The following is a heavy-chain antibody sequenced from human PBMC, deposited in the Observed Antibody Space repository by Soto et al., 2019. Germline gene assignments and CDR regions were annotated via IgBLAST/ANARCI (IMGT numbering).Heavy chain of an antibody. CDR1: GGSISSGDYY. Sequence: QVQLQESGPGLVKPSQTLSLTCTVSGGSISSGDYYWSWIRQPPGKGLEWIGYIYYSGSTYYNPSHKSRVTISVDTSKNRFSLKRSSVTAADTAVYYCAGGAGQEGVVIRYYYGMDVWGQGTTVTVSS. J-gene: IGHJ6*02. CDR3: AGGAGQEGVVIRYYYGMDV. D-gene: IGHD3-3*01. V-gene: IGHV4-30-4*01. CDR2: IYYSGST.